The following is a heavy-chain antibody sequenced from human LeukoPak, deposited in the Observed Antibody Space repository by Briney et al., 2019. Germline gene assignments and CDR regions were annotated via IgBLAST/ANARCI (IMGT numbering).Heavy chain of an antibody. CDR1: GGSISSYY. CDR3: ARAGYHYDSSGYSPFDY. D-gene: IGHD3-22*01. Sequence: SETLSLTCAVSGGSISSYYWSWIRQPPGKGLEWIGYISYSGNTNYNPSLESRVTISLDIFKNQFSLKLTSVTAADTAVYYCARAGYHYDSSGYSPFDYWGQGTLVTVSS. J-gene: IGHJ4*02. V-gene: IGHV4-59*01. CDR2: ISYSGNT.